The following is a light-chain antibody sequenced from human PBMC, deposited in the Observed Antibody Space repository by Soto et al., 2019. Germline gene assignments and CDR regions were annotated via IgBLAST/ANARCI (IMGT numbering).Light chain of an antibody. Sequence: DIQMTQSPSSLSASVGDRVTITCRASQGISNYLAWYQQKPGKVPTLLISAASTLQLGVPSRFSGSGYGTDFTLTITSLQPEDVATYYCQRDNHGSTFGQGTKVEI. CDR3: QRDNHGST. CDR1: QGISNY. CDR2: AAS. J-gene: IGKJ1*01. V-gene: IGKV1-27*01.